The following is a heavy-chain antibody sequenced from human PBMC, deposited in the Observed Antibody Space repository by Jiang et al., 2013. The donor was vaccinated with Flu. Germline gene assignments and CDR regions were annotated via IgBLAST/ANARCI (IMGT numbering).Heavy chain of an antibody. CDR2: ISGSGGST. V-gene: IGHV3-23*01. CDR1: GFTFSSYA. CDR3: AKELTERDAFDI. Sequence: ASGFTFSSYAMSWVRQAPGKGLEWVSAISGSGGSTYYADSVKGRFTISRDNSKNTLYLQMNSLRAEDTAVYYCAKELTERDAFDIWGQGTMVTVSS. J-gene: IGHJ3*02. D-gene: IGHD1-1*01.